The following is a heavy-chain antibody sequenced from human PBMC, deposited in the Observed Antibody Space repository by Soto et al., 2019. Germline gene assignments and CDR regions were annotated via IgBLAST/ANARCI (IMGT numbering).Heavy chain of an antibody. V-gene: IGHV3-23*01. Sequence: EVQLLESGGDLVQPGGSLRLSCAASGFTFNNYPMSWVRQAPGKGLEWVSAITGGGDSTFYADSVKGRFSISRDNSKNTLYLQMNSLRADDTAVYYCAKRRDTSGWYPEDWGQGTLVTVSS. J-gene: IGHJ4*02. CDR3: AKRRDTSGWYPED. CDR1: GFTFNNYP. CDR2: ITGGGDST. D-gene: IGHD6-19*01.